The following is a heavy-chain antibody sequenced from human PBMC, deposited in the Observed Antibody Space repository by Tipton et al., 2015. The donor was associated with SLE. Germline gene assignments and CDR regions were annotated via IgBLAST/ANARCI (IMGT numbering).Heavy chain of an antibody. D-gene: IGHD6-19*01. CDR2: IQFSGST. CDR3: ARGGMGIAVAGEFDS. J-gene: IGHJ4*02. Sequence: TLSLTCTVSGGSIRSGGYFWSWIRQHPGKGLEWIGDIQFSGSTYYNPSLKSRVSISVDTSKNQFSLKLSSVTAADTAVYYCARGGMGIAVAGEFDSWGQGTLVTVSS. CDR1: GGSIRSGGYF. V-gene: IGHV4-31*03.